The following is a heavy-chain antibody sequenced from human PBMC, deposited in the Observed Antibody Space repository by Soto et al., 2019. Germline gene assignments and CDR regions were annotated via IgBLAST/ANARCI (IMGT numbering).Heavy chain of an antibody. D-gene: IGHD3-10*01. J-gene: IGHJ4*02. CDR2: LYSGGAT. V-gene: IGHV3-53*04. CDR3: VRGRYGSEIH. Sequence: EVRLMESGGGLVQPGGSLRLSCAASGFIVSSNYMTWVRQAPGKGLEWVSLLYSGGATHYAASVKGRFTISSHRSQNTLFLQMNSLRTEDTATYYCVRGRYGSEIHWGQGTKVTVSS. CDR1: GFIVSSNY.